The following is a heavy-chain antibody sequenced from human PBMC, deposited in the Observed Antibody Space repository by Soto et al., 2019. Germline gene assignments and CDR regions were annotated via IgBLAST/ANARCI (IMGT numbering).Heavy chain of an antibody. V-gene: IGHV3-21*01. D-gene: IGHD2-15*01. CDR3: ARGYTGCCSGGTCYWFDP. J-gene: IGHJ5*02. CDR2: ISSSASHI. CDR1: GFSFSSYS. Sequence: EVQLVESGGGLVKPGVSLRLSCAASGFSFSSYSMNWVRQAPGKGLEWVSSISSSASHINYADSVKGRFTISRDNAKKSLYLLMNSLRAEDTAVYYCARGYTGCCSGGTCYWFDPWGQGTLVTVSS.